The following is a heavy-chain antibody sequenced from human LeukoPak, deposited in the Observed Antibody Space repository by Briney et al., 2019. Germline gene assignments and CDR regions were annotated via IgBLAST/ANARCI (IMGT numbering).Heavy chain of an antibody. D-gene: IGHD6-19*01. Sequence: HPGGSLRLACAASGFTFSSYGMHWVRQATGKGLEWVSAIGTAGDTYYPGSVKGRFTISRENAKNSLYLQMNSLRAGDTAVYYCARAHSSGWLLHYYYYMDVWGKGTTVTVSS. J-gene: IGHJ6*03. CDR3: ARAHSSGWLLHYYYYMDV. CDR2: IGTAGDT. CDR1: GFTFSSYG. V-gene: IGHV3-13*01.